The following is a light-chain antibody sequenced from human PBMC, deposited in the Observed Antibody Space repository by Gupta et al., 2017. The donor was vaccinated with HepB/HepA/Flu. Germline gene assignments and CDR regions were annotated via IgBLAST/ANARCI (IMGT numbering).Light chain of an antibody. CDR1: SSDVGGHNY. V-gene: IGLV2-14*03. J-gene: IGLJ3*02. CDR3: SSYTSSSPWV. Sequence: SALTQPASVSGSPGQSTTISCTGTSSDVGGHNYVAWYQQHPGKAPKLMIYDVSNRPAGVSNRFSGSKSGNTASLTISGLQAEDEADYYCSSYTSSSPWVFGGGTKLTVL. CDR2: DVS.